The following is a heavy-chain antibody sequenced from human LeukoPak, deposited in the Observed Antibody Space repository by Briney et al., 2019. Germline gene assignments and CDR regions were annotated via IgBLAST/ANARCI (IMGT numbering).Heavy chain of an antibody. V-gene: IGHV3-7*01. CDR1: GFTFSSYW. Sequence: SGGSLRLSCAASGFTFSSYWMSWVRQAPGKGLEWVANIKQDGSEKYYVDSVKGRFTISRDNAKNSLYLQMNSLRAEDTAVYYCARDPGESGYSYGYVVEVGGGAFDIWGQGTMVTVSS. CDR2: IKQDGSEK. D-gene: IGHD5-18*01. J-gene: IGHJ3*02. CDR3: ARDPGESGYSYGYVVEVGGGAFDI.